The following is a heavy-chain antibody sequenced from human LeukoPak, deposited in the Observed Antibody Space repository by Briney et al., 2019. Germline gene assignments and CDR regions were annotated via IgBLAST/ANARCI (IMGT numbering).Heavy chain of an antibody. CDR2: INHSGGT. CDR1: GGSFSGYY. CDR3: ARTHFPRGYFDY. V-gene: IGHV4-34*01. J-gene: IGHJ4*02. Sequence: PSETLSLTCAVYGGSFSGYYWSWIRQPPGKGLEWIGEINHSGGTNYNPSLKSRVTISVDTSKNQFSLKLSSVTAADTAVYCCARTHFPRGYFDYWGQGTLVTVSS.